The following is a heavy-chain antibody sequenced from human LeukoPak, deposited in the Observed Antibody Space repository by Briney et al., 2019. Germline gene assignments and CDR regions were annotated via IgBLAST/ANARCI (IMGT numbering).Heavy chain of an antibody. Sequence: ASVKVSCKASGFTFSSYDINWVRQATGQGREWVGWMNPDSVNTGYVQKVPGRVNKTRDTSTSMGYMELSSLRSEDTAVYFCARGRRGSSYVWLERYQYYYRDVWGKGTTVTVSS. D-gene: IGHD5-18*01. CDR3: ARGRRGSSYVWLERYQYYYRDV. J-gene: IGHJ6*03. V-gene: IGHV1-8*01. CDR1: GFTFSSYD. CDR2: MNPDSVNT.